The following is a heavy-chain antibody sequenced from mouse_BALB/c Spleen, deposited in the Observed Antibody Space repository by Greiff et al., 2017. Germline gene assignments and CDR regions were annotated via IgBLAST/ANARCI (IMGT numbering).Heavy chain of an antibody. V-gene: IGHV14-3*02. CDR1: GFNIKDTY. D-gene: IGHD2-14*01. CDR2: IDPANGNT. Sequence: VQLQQSGAELVKPGASVKLSCTASGFNIKDTYMHWVKQRPEQGLEWIGRIDPANGNTKYDPKFQGKATITADTSSNTAYLQLSSLTSEDTAVYYCASTSAYYRYDGFAYWGQGTLVTVSA. CDR3: ASTSAYYRYDGFAY. J-gene: IGHJ3*01.